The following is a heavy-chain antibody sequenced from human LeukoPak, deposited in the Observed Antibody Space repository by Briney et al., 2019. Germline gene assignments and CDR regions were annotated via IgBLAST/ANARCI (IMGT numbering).Heavy chain of an antibody. CDR1: HGSISSYY. Sequence: PSETLSLTCIASHGSISSYYWSWIRQPPGKGLEWMGHIYYSGSTEYSPSLKSRVTISVDTSENQVSLKVTSVTAADTAVYYCARLQNRGFDYGYDDAFDVWGQGTMVTVSS. J-gene: IGHJ3*01. D-gene: IGHD5-18*01. CDR3: ARLQNRGFDYGYDDAFDV. CDR2: IYYSGST. V-gene: IGHV4-59*08.